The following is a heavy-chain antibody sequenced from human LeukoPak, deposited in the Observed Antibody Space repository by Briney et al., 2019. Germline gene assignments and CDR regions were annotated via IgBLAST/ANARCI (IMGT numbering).Heavy chain of an antibody. J-gene: IGHJ3*02. Sequence: ASVKVSCKASGYTFTRYYMHWVRQAPGQGLEWMGIINPDGGSTSYTQKFQGRVTITRDTSTSTVYMELSSLRSEDTAVYYCARGGDSSGYYQKAFDIWGQGTMVTVSS. CDR3: ARGGDSSGYYQKAFDI. V-gene: IGHV1-46*01. CDR1: GYTFTRYY. CDR2: INPDGGST. D-gene: IGHD3-22*01.